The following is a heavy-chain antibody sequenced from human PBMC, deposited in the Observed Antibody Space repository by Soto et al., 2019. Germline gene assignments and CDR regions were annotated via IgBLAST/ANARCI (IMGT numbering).Heavy chain of an antibody. V-gene: IGHV3-30*18. Sequence: GGSLRLSCAASGFTFSSYAMSWVRQAPGKGLEWVAVISYDGSNKYYADSVKGRFTISRDNSKNTLYLQMNSLRAEDTAVYYCAKYLSVAAQMEYYFDYWGQGTLVTVSS. CDR1: GFTFSSYA. CDR3: AKYLSVAAQMEYYFDY. CDR2: ISYDGSNK. D-gene: IGHD6-19*01. J-gene: IGHJ4*02.